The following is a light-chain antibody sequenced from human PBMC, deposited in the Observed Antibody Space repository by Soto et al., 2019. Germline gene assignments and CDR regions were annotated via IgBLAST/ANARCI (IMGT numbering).Light chain of an antibody. CDR1: SSNIGAGYD. J-gene: IGLJ3*02. CDR3: QSYDSSLSAL. CDR2: GNS. Sequence: QSVLTQPHSVSGAPGQRVTISCTGSSSNIGAGYDVHWYQQLPGTAPKLLIYGNSNRPSGVPDRFSGSKSGTSASLAITGLQAEDEADDYCQSYDSSLSALFGGGTKVTVL. V-gene: IGLV1-40*01.